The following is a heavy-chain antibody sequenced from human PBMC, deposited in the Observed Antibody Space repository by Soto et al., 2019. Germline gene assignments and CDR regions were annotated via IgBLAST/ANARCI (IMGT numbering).Heavy chain of an antibody. J-gene: IGHJ5*02. CDR2: ISYDGSNK. D-gene: IGHD4-4*01. V-gene: IGHV3-30-3*01. Sequence: GGSLRLSCAASGFTFSSCAMHWVRQAPGKGLEWVAVISYDGSNKYYADSVKGRFTISRDNSKNTLYLQMNSLRAEDTAVYYCARARLQPNWFDPWGQGTLVTVSS. CDR3: ARARLQPNWFDP. CDR1: GFTFSSCA.